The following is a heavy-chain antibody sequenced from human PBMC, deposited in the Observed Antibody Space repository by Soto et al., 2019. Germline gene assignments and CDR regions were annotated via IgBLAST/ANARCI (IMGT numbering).Heavy chain of an antibody. CDR1: GGSVSSGSYY. V-gene: IGHV4-61*01. CDR2: IYYSGST. CDR3: ARITYYYDSSGYSDLYYFDY. Sequence: PSETLSLTCTVSGGSVSSGSYYWSWIRQPPGKGLEWIGYIYYSGSTNYNPSLKSRVTISVDTSKNRFSLKLSSVTAADTAVYYCARITYYYDSSGYSDLYYFDYWGQGTLVTVSS. D-gene: IGHD3-22*01. J-gene: IGHJ4*02.